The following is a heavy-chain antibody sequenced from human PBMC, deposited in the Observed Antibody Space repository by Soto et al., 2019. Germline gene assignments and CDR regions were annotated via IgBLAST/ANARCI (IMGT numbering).Heavy chain of an antibody. J-gene: IGHJ4*02. D-gene: IGHD3-22*01. V-gene: IGHV3-74*01. CDR3: VMSDSDSVRYVDV. Sequence: GGSLRLSCAASKFILTTPWLHWVRQAPGKGLMWVSRIDPNGRITDYADFVNGRFTVSRADARNTLYLEMNSLRADDTAVYYCVMSDSDSVRYVDVGGXGTVVSVSS. CDR2: IDPNGRIT. CDR1: KFILTTPW.